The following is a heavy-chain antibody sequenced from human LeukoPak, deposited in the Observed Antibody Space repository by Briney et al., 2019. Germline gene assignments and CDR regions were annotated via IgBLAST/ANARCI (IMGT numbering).Heavy chain of an antibody. J-gene: IGHJ4*02. D-gene: IGHD3-10*01. V-gene: IGHV3-7*01. Sequence: PGGSLRLSCAASGFTFSSYWMSWVRQSPGKGLEWVANIKPDGSEKYYVDSVKGRFTISRDNAKNALYLEMNSLTAGDTAVYYCARERMYSGSGSTYPYYDYWGQGTLVTVSS. CDR1: GFTFSSYW. CDR2: IKPDGSEK. CDR3: ARERMYSGSGSTYPYYDY.